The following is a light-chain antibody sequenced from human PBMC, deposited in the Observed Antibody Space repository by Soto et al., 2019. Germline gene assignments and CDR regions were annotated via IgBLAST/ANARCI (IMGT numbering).Light chain of an antibody. CDR2: ATS. V-gene: IGKV3-20*01. J-gene: IGKJ4*01. CDR3: QQYATSPALT. Sequence: EIVLTQSPATLYVSPGERATLSCRASQSLSSNVAWYQQRPGQAPRLLIYATSSRATGIPDRFSGSGSGTDFTLTISRLEPEDFAVYYCQQYATSPALTFGGGTKVDIK. CDR1: QSLSSN.